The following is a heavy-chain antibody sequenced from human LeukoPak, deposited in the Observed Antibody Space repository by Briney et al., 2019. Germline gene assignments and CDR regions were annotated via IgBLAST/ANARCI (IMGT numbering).Heavy chain of an antibody. Sequence: ASVKVSCKASGYTFTVYYMHWVRQAPGRGLEWMGWINPNTGGTTYAQKFRGRVTVTRDTSISTVYMELSRLTSDDTAVYYCATEGVGGSWAGYWGQGTLVTVSS. J-gene: IGHJ4*02. V-gene: IGHV1-2*02. CDR2: INPNTGGT. CDR3: ATEGVGGSWAGY. D-gene: IGHD1-26*01. CDR1: GYTFTVYY.